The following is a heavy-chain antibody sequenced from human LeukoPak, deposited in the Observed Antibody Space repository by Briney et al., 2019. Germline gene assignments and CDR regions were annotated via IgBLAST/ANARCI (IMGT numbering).Heavy chain of an antibody. CDR3: ARAHAIQLWRRIPNWFDP. CDR2: IYYSGST. Sequence: SETLSLTCTVSGGSISSYYWSWIRQPPGKGLEWIGYIYYSGSTNYNPSLKSRVTISVDTSKNQFSLKLSSVTAADTAVYYCARAHAIQLWRRIPNWFDPWGQGTLVTVSS. CDR1: GGSISSYY. V-gene: IGHV4-59*01. J-gene: IGHJ5*02. D-gene: IGHD5-18*01.